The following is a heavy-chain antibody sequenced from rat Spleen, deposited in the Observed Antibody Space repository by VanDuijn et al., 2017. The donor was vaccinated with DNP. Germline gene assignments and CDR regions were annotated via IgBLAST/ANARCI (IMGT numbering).Heavy chain of an antibody. Sequence: EVQLQQSGPGLVKPSQSLSLTCSVTAYSITTNYWGWIRMFPGNKMEWIGHISYSGTTSYHPSLKSRISITRDTSKNQFFLQLSSVTTEDTATYYCARRNSGSLIDYWGQGVMVTVSS. J-gene: IGHJ2*01. CDR3: ARRNSGSLIDY. CDR1: AYSITTNY. CDR2: ISYSGTT. D-gene: IGHD4-3*01. V-gene: IGHV3-1*01.